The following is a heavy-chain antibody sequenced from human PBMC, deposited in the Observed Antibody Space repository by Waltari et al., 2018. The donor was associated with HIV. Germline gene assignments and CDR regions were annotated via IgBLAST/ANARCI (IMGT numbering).Heavy chain of an antibody. CDR3: ARAVSSGWQYYYGMDV. J-gene: IGHJ6*02. Sequence: QVQLVESGGGVVQPGRPLRLSCAASGFRFSAYALHWVRQPPGKGLQWVALITYDGINEYYAASVKGRFSISRDNSNNTLFLQMNSLRAEDTAVYYCARAVSSGWQYYYGMDVWGQGTTVTVSS. D-gene: IGHD6-19*01. CDR2: ITYDGINE. V-gene: IGHV3-30*01. CDR1: GFRFSAYA.